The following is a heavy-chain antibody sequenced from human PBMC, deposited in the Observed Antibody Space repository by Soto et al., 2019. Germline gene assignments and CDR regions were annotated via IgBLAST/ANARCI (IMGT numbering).Heavy chain of an antibody. Sequence: SVKVSSKASGGTFSSYAISWVRQAPGQGLEWMGGIIPILRTANYAQKFQGRVTITADESTSTAYMELSSLRSKDSAVYSCAATSSSSGYYYYGMDAWGQGTTVTAP. V-gene: IGHV1-69*13. CDR1: GGTFSSYA. CDR3: AATSSSSGYYYYGMDA. J-gene: IGHJ6*02. CDR2: IIPILRTA. D-gene: IGHD6-6*01.